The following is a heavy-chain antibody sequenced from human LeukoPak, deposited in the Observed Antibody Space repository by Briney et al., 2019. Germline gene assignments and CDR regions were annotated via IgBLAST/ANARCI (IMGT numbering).Heavy chain of an antibody. J-gene: IGHJ4*02. Sequence: SETPSLTCTVSGGSISSYYWSWIRQPAGKGLEWIGRIYTSGSTNYNPSLKSRVTMSVDTSKNQFSLKLSSVTAADTAVYYCARGGIQLWPIDYWGQGTLVTVSS. CDR1: GGSISSYY. V-gene: IGHV4-4*07. CDR3: ARGGIQLWPIDY. D-gene: IGHD5-18*01. CDR2: IYTSGST.